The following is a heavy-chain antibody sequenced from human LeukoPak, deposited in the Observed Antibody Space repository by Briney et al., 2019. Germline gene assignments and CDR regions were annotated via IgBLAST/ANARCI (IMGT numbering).Heavy chain of an antibody. D-gene: IGHD6-13*01. Sequence: SETLSLTCTVSGGSISSYYWGWIRQPPGKGLEWIGSIYHSGSTYYNPSLKSRVTISVDTSKNQFSLKLSSVTAADTAVYYCARGDSSSWYYWGQGTLVTVSS. CDR1: GGSISSYY. CDR3: ARGDSSSWYY. J-gene: IGHJ4*02. V-gene: IGHV4-38-2*02. CDR2: IYHSGST.